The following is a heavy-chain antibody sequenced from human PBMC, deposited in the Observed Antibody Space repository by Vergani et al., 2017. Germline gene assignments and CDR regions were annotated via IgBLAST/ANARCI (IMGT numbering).Heavy chain of an antibody. CDR3: ARDSPYKWGWGRQGGVGGMDV. Sequence: EVQLVESGGGLVQPGGSLRLSCAASGFTFSSYSMNWVRQAPGKGLEWVSYISSSSSTIYYADSVKGRFTISRDNAKNSLYLQMNSLRAEDTAVYYCARDSPYKWGWGRQGGVGGMDVWGQGTTVTVSS. CDR1: GFTFSSYS. CDR2: ISSSSSTI. J-gene: IGHJ6*02. V-gene: IGHV3-48*01. D-gene: IGHD3-16*01.